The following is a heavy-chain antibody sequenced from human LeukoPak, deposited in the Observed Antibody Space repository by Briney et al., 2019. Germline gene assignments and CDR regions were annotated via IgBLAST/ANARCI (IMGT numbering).Heavy chain of an antibody. V-gene: IGHV3-21*01. CDR2: ISSSSYI. CDR3: ARDRGFGEPHDY. Sequence: PGGSLRLSCAASGFTFSSYSMNWVPQAPGKGLEWVSSISSSSYIYYADSVKGRFTISRDNAKNSLYLQMNSLRAEDTAVYYCARDRGFGEPHDYWGQGTLVTVSS. D-gene: IGHD3-10*01. J-gene: IGHJ4*02. CDR1: GFTFSSYS.